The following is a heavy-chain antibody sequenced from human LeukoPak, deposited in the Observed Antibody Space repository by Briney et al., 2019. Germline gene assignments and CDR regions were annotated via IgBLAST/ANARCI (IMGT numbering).Heavy chain of an antibody. V-gene: IGHV3-7*01. CDR3: AKDQDYDFWSGYFDY. CDR2: IKLDGSEK. D-gene: IGHD3-3*01. J-gene: IGHJ4*02. CDR1: GFTFSSYW. Sequence: GGSLRLSCAASGFTFSSYWMSWVRQAPGKGLEHVANIKLDGSEKYYVDSVEGRFTISRDNAKNSLYLQMNSLRADDTAVYYCAKDQDYDFWSGYFDYWGQGTLVIVSS.